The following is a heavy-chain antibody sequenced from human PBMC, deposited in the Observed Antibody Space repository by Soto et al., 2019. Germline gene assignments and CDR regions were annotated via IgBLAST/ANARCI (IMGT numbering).Heavy chain of an antibody. V-gene: IGHV3-15*07. J-gene: IGHJ6*02. CDR1: GFTFSNAW. CDR3: SRTAIPQSSLDV. CDR2: IKNKTDGGTT. Sequence: GGSLRLSCAASGFTFSNAWINWLRQAPGKGLEWVGRIKNKTDGGTTDYTAPVKGRFTISRDDSKNSLYLQMNGLKNEDTAVYYCSRTAIPQSSLDVWGQGTTVTVSS. D-gene: IGHD1-1*01.